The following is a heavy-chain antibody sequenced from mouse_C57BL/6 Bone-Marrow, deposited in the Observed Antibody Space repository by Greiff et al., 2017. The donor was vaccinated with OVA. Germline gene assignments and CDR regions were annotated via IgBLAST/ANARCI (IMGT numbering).Heavy chain of an antibody. V-gene: IGHV1-81*01. CDR3: AREPYYYGSRAPPWFAY. D-gene: IGHD1-1*01. Sequence: VQLQQSGAELARPGASVKLSCTASGYTFTSYGISWVQQRPGQGLEWIGEIYPRSGNTYYNEKFKGKATLTADKSYSTAYMELRSLTSEDSAVYVCAREPYYYGSRAPPWFAYWGQGTLVTVSA. CDR2: IYPRSGNT. CDR1: GYTFTSYG. J-gene: IGHJ3*01.